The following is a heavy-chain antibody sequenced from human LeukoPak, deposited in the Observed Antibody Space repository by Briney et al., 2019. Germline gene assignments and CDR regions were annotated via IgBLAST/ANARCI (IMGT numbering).Heavy chain of an antibody. J-gene: IGHJ4*02. CDR2: ISFSSNTM. CDR3: ARDGDGHFDY. CDR1: GFTFSASS. D-gene: IGHD2-21*01. V-gene: IGHV3-48*02. Sequence: PGGSLRLSCAASGFTFSASSMNWVRQAPGKGLEWVSYISFSSNTMYYADSVKGRFTISRDNAKNSLFLQMDSLRDEDTAVYYCARDGDGHFDYWGQGTLVTVSS.